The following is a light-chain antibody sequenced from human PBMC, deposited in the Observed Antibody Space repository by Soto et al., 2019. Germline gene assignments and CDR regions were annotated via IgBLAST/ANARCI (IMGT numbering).Light chain of an antibody. CDR3: CSLEGSNALVV. CDR1: SSDVGGYNY. Sequence: QSALTQPASVSGPPGQSITISCTGTSSDVGGYNYVSWYQQHPGKAPKLMIYEVTNRPSGVSNRFSGSKSVNTASLTISGLQAEDEADYYCCSLEGSNALVVFGGGTQLTVL. J-gene: IGLJ2*01. V-gene: IGLV2-14*01. CDR2: EVT.